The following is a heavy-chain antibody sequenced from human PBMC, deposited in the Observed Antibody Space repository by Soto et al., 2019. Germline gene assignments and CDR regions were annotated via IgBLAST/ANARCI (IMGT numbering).Heavy chain of an antibody. J-gene: IGHJ4*02. CDR1: GFTFSTHW. Sequence: EVQLVESGGDLVQPGGSLRLSCAASGFTFSTHWMSWVRQAPGKGLEWVANIKEDGSESYYADSVKGGFTISRDNAKNSLYLQMNGLRVEHTALYYCAKDVRWGQGTLVSVSS. CDR2: IKEDGSES. CDR3: AKDVR. V-gene: IGHV3-7*05.